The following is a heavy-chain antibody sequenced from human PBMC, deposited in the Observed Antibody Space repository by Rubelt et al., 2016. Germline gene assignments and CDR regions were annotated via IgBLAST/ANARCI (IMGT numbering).Heavy chain of an antibody. J-gene: IGHJ4*02. CDR2: IGGDGSST. V-gene: IGHV3-74*01. Sequence: EVQLLESGGGLVQPGGSLRLSCAASGFTFSYYWMHWVRQAPGKGLVWVSRIGGDGSSTSYADSVTGRFTISRDNAKNTLYLQMNSLRAEDTAVYYCARDRYPGLTDYWGQGTLVTVSS. CDR3: ARDRYPGLTDY. CDR1: GFTFSYYW. D-gene: IGHD3-16*02.